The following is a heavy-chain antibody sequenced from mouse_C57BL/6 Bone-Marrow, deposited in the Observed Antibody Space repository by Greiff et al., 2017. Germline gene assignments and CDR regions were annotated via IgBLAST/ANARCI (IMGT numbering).Heavy chain of an antibody. D-gene: IGHD1-1*01. CDR3: AILYMSTVGDGFDY. J-gene: IGHJ2*01. CDR2: IDPNSGGT. Sequence: QVQLQQPGAELVKPGASVKLSCKASGYTFTSYWMHWVKQRPGRGLEWIGRIDPNSGGTKYNAKFQSKATLTVDKPSSTAYMQLSSLTSEVYAVYDCAILYMSTVGDGFDYWGQGTTLTVSS. V-gene: IGHV1-72*01. CDR1: GYTFTSYW.